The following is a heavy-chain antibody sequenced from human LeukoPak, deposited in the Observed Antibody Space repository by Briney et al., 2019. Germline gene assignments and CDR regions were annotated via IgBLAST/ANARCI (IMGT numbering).Heavy chain of an antibody. V-gene: IGHV1-46*01. D-gene: IGHD3-22*01. CDR1: GYTFTSYY. Sequence: ASLRLSFTASGYTFTSYYMHWVRQAPGQGLEWMGMINPSGGTTSYAQKFQGRVTITRDTSTNTVYMQLSSLRAEDTAVYYCARDSGYNLNIGYFDHWGQGILLTVSS. J-gene: IGHJ4*02. CDR3: ARDSGYNLNIGYFDH. CDR2: INPSGGTT.